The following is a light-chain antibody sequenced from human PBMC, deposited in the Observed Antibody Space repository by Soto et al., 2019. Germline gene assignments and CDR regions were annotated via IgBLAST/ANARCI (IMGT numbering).Light chain of an antibody. CDR3: QQYHNYPRT. CDR2: DAS. V-gene: IGKV1-5*01. CDR1: QSISSW. J-gene: IGKJ1*01. Sequence: DIQMTQSPSTLSATAGDRVTITCRASQSISSWLAWYQHKPGKAPKLLIYDASNLDSGVPSRFSGSGSGTEFSLTISNLQPDDFATYFCQQYHNYPRTFGQGTKVDIK.